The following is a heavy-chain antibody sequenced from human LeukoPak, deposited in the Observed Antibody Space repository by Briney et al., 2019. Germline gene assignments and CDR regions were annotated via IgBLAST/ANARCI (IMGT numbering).Heavy chain of an antibody. Sequence: GGSLRLSCAASGFTFNTYNMNWVRQAPGQGLEWVSSITSSSSYIYYADSVKGRFTISRDNAKNSLYLQMNSLRAEDTAVYYCAELGITMIGGVWGKGTTVTISS. CDR3: AELGITMIGGV. CDR1: GFTFNTYN. V-gene: IGHV3-21*01. J-gene: IGHJ6*04. D-gene: IGHD3-10*02. CDR2: ITSSSSYI.